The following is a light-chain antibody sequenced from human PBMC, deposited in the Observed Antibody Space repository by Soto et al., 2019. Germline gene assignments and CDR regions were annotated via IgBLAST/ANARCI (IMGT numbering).Light chain of an antibody. CDR2: GAS. CDR1: QSVNNNY. Sequence: EIVLTQSPGTLSLSPGERVALSCRASQSVNNNYLAWHQQKPGQAPRLLIYGASNRATCIPDRISGSGSGTDFTLTISRLEPEDFAVYYCQQYGSYPLTFGGGTKVEIK. CDR3: QQYGSYPLT. V-gene: IGKV3-20*01. J-gene: IGKJ4*01.